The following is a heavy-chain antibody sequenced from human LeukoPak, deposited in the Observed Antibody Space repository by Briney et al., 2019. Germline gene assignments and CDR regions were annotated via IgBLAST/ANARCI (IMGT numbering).Heavy chain of an antibody. Sequence: SETLSLTCGVSGGSIDITNYWSWVRQVPDKGLEWVGEISHDGTTNYNASLRSRAAMSLDRANNQFSLSLTSVTAADTAVYYCTRENRPFCPFAYWGQGILDTVSS. V-gene: IGHV4-4*02. CDR2: ISHDGTT. D-gene: IGHD2/OR15-2a*01. CDR1: GGSIDITNY. CDR3: TRENRPFCPFAY. J-gene: IGHJ4*02.